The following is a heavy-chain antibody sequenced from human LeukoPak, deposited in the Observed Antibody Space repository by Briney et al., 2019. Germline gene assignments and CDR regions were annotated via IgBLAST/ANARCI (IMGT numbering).Heavy chain of an antibody. D-gene: IGHD1-7*01. CDR2: ISSSGSTI. Sequence: PGGSLRLSCAAPGFTFSDYYMSWIRQAPGKGLEWVSYISSSGSTIYYADSVKGRFTISRDNAKNSLYLQMNSLRAEDTAVYYCARGTRGYNWNSPRYYYYMDVWGKGTTVTVSS. CDR3: ARGTRGYNWNSPRYYYYMDV. CDR1: GFTFSDYY. J-gene: IGHJ6*03. V-gene: IGHV3-11*01.